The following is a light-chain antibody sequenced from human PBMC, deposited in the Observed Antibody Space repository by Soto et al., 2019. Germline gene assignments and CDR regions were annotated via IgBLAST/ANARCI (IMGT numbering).Light chain of an antibody. CDR2: KAS. CDR1: QTISSW. Sequence: DIQMTQSPSTLSGSVGDRVTITCRASQTISSWLAWYQQKPGKALKLLIYKASTLKSGVPSRFSGSGSGTEFTLTISSLQPDDFATYYCQHYNSYSEAFGQGTRLEIK. V-gene: IGKV1-5*03. J-gene: IGKJ5*01. CDR3: QHYNSYSEA.